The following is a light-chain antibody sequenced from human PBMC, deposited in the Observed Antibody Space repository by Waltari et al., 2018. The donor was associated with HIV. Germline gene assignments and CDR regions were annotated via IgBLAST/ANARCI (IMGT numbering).Light chain of an antibody. CDR2: EVS. J-gene: IGLJ3*02. Sequence: QSALTQPASVSGSPGQSITISSTGTSSDVGAYHYASWYQHHPGKAPKLIIYEVSNRPSGISNRFSGSKSGNTASLTISGLQAEDEADYYCSSYANANILFGGGTKLTVL. CDR1: SSDVGAYHY. CDR3: SSYANANIL. V-gene: IGLV2-14*01.